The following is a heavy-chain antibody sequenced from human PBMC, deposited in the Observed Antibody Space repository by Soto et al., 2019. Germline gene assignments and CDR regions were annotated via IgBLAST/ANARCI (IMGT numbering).Heavy chain of an antibody. CDR1: GGSISSSSYY. CDR2: IYYSGST. CDR3: ARRGAAGTDYYYYGMDV. D-gene: IGHD6-13*01. Sequence: SETLSLTCTVPGGSISSSSYYWGWIRQPPGKGLEWIGSIYYSGSTYYNPSLKSRVTISVDTSKNQFSLKLSSVTAADTAVYYCARRGAAGTDYYYYGMDVWGQGTTVT. J-gene: IGHJ6*02. V-gene: IGHV4-39*01.